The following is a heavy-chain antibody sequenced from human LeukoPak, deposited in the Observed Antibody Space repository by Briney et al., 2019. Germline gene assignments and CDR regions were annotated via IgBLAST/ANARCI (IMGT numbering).Heavy chain of an antibody. CDR2: IKQDGSEK. CDR1: GFSFTAYW. J-gene: IGHJ6*02. V-gene: IGHV3-7*01. D-gene: IGHD5-18*01. Sequence: GGSLRLSCVASGFSFTAYWMSWVRQAPGKGLEWVANIKQDGSEKYYVDSVKGRFTISRDNAKNSLYLQMNSLRAEDTAVYYCAREQRGEWIQLWLPDNYYYYGMDVWGQGTTVTVSS. CDR3: AREQRGEWIQLWLPDNYYYYGMDV.